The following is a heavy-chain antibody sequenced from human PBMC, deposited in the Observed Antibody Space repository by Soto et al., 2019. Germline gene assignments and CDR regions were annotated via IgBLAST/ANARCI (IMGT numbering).Heavy chain of an antibody. CDR2: IYYSGST. Sequence: QVQLQESGPGLLKPSQTLSLTCTVSGGSISSGGYYWSCIRQHPGKGLEWIVYIYYSGSTYYNPSLKSRVTIAVDTSKNQFSLKLSSVTAADTAVYYCARVPTPGYFTGYYYYDYYMDVWGKGTTVTVSS. J-gene: IGHJ6*03. D-gene: IGHD1-1*01. CDR1: GGSISSGGYY. CDR3: ARVPTPGYFTGYYYYDYYMDV. V-gene: IGHV4-31*03.